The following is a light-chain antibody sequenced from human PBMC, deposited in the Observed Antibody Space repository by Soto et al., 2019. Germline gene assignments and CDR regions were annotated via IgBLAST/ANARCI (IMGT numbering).Light chain of an antibody. J-gene: IGLJ3*02. CDR3: ETWDSDTRV. Sequence: QPVLTQSSSASASLGSSVKLTCTLSSGHSSYIIAWHQQQPGKAPRYLMKLEGSGSYNKGSGVPDRFSGSGSGADRYLTISNLQFEDEAEYYCETWDSDTRVFGGGTKLTVL. V-gene: IGLV4-60*02. CDR2: LEGSGSY. CDR1: SGHSSYI.